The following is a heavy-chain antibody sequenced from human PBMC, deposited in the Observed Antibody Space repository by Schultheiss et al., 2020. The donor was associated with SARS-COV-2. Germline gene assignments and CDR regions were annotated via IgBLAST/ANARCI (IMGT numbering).Heavy chain of an antibody. CDR2: IFTSGTT. CDR1: GGSISSYY. J-gene: IGHJ5*02. V-gene: IGHV4-4*07. CDR3: ARKNYGDYENWFDP. D-gene: IGHD4-17*01. Sequence: SETLSLTCTVSGGSISSYYWSWIRQPAGKGLEWIGRIFTSGTTNYNPSLKSRVTISVDTSKNQFSLKLSSVTAADTAVYYCARKNYGDYENWFDPWGQGTLVTVSS.